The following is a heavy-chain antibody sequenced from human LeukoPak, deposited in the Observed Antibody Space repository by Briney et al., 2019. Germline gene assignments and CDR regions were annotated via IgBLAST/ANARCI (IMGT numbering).Heavy chain of an antibody. J-gene: IGHJ5*02. CDR3: ARETDPTFMITFGGVPYNWFDP. CDR1: GYTFTGYY. Sequence: ASVKVSCKASGYTFTGYYMHWVRQAPGQGLEWMGWINPNSGGTNYAQKFQGRVTMTRDTSISTAYMELSRLRSDDTAVYYCARETDPTFMITFGGVPYNWFDPWGQGTLVTVSS. V-gene: IGHV1-2*02. CDR2: INPNSGGT. D-gene: IGHD3-16*01.